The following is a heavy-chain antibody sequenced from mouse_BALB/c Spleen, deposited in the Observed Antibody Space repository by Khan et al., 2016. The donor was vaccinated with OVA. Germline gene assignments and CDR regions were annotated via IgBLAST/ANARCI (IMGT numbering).Heavy chain of an antibody. CDR3: TRSGYGTFAY. CDR1: GYTFTSYY. V-gene: IGHV1S81*02. CDR2: INPSDGDT. J-gene: IGHJ3*01. Sequence: QVQLQQSGAELVKPGASVKLSCKASGYTFTSYYMYWVKQRPGQGLEWIGEINPSDGDTNFNEKFKSKATLTVDKSSCTVYMQLSSLTSEDSAVYYCTRSGYGTFAYWGQGTLVTVSA. D-gene: IGHD2-1*01.